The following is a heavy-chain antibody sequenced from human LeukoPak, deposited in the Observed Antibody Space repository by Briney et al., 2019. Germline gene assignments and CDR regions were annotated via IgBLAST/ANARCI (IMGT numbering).Heavy chain of an antibody. CDR1: GFTFSDYY. D-gene: IGHD3-22*01. V-gene: IGHV3-11*01. CDR2: TNTAGNTI. Sequence: GGSLRLSYAASGFTFSDYYMSWIRQAPGKGLEWVAYTNTAGNTIYYADSMKGRFTISRDNAKNSLYLQMNTLRAEDTAVYYCARATYDSSAVDAFDIWGQGTMVTVSP. J-gene: IGHJ3*02. CDR3: ARATYDSSAVDAFDI.